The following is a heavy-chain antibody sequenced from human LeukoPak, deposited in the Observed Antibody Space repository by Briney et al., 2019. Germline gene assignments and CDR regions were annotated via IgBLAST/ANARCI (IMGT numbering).Heavy chain of an antibody. CDR2: IWSDGTNQ. V-gene: IGHV3-33*06. D-gene: IGHD4-11*01. CDR1: GFTFSHYA. Sequence: GRSLTLSCAASGFTFSHYAMHWVRQAPGKGLEWVAVIWSDGTNQYYADSVRGRFTIYRDDFQKRVFLQMNSLRVEDTALYYCAKDAQRGFDYSNSLQYWGQGAVVTVSS. J-gene: IGHJ4*02. CDR3: AKDAQRGFDYSNSLQY.